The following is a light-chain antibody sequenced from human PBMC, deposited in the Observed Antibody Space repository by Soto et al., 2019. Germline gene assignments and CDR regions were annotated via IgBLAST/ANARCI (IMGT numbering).Light chain of an antibody. CDR1: QSVSSY. V-gene: IGKV3-11*01. J-gene: IGKJ4*01. CDR3: QQRSNWPRA. Sequence: EIVLTQSPATLSVSPGERATLSCRASQSVSSYLGWYQQKPGQAPRLLIYDVSNRATGIPARFSGSGSGTDFTLTISSLEPEDSAVYYCQQRSNWPRAFRGGTKVEIK. CDR2: DVS.